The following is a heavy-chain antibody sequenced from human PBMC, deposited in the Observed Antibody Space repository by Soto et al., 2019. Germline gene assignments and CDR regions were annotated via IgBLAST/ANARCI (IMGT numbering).Heavy chain of an antibody. V-gene: IGHV4-59*08. CDR3: ASHLSLKGGGTADY. CDR1: GGSIGSFD. CDR2: FSSTGSA. J-gene: IGHJ4*02. D-gene: IGHD2-15*01. Sequence: QVQLQESGPGLVKPSEILSLTCTVSGGSIGSFDWSWIRQPPGKGLEWIGYFSSTGSANYNPSLKSRVTTSADTSKNQFSRKLSSVTAADTAVYYCASHLSLKGGGTADYWGQGTLVTVSS.